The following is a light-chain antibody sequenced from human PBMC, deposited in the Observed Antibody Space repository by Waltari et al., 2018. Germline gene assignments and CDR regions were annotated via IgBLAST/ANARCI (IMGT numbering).Light chain of an antibody. CDR2: EGS. CDR1: SSDVGSYNL. Sequence: QSALTQPASVSGSPGQSITVPCTGTSSDVGSYNLVSWYQQHPGKAPKLMIYEGSKRPSGVSNRLSGSKAGNTASLTISGLQAEYEADYYCCSYAGSSTLLFGGGTKVTVL. J-gene: IGLJ2*01. CDR3: CSYAGSSTLL. V-gene: IGLV2-23*01.